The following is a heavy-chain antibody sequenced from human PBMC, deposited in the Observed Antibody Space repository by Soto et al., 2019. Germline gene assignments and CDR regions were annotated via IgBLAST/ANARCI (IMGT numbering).Heavy chain of an antibody. J-gene: IGHJ4*02. CDR3: ARVTGDTNRTPFDY. CDR1: GDRFTTDW. V-gene: IGHV5-51*01. Sequence: GGSLKISCKVSGDRFTTDWIGGVRQMPGKGLEWMGVIYPGDFRTRYSPPFQGQVTLSANKSINTAYLQWSSLKASDTAMYFCARVTGDTNRTPFDYWGQGTLVTVSS. D-gene: IGHD3-16*01. CDR2: IYPGDFRT.